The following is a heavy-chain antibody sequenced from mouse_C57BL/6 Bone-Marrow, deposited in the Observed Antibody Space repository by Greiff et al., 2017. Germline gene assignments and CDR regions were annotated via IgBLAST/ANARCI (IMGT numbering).Heavy chain of an antibody. CDR2: IDPSDSYT. CDR1: GYTFTSYW. CDR3: ARRRY. Sequence: QVQLQQPGAELVKPGASVKLSCKASGYTFTSYWMQWVKQRPGQGLEWIGEIDPSDSYTNYNQKFKGKATLTVDTSSSTAYMQRSSLTSEDAAVYYCARRRYWGQGTTLTVSS. V-gene: IGHV1-50*01. J-gene: IGHJ2*01.